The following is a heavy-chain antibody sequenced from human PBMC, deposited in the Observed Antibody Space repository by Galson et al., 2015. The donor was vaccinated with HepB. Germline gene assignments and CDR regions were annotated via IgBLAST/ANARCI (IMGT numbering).Heavy chain of an antibody. V-gene: IGHV3-48*03. CDR1: GFIFSSYE. J-gene: IGHJ4*02. D-gene: IGHD2-15*01. Sequence: SLRLSCAASGFIFSSYEMNWVRQAPGKGLEWVSYIGGSGTTKFYADSVKGRFTISRDNTKNSLHLQMNSLRAEDTAVYYCASLVVVAARDYWGQGTLVTVSS. CDR3: ASLVVVAARDY. CDR2: IGGSGTTK.